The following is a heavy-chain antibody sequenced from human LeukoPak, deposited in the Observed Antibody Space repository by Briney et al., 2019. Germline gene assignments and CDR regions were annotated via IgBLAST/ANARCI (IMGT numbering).Heavy chain of an antibody. CDR1: GGSISSSSYY. CDR3: ASSHVLRFLEWKDAFDI. CDR2: IYYSGST. Sequence: PSETLSLTCTVSGGSISSSSYYWGWIRQPPGKGLEWIGSIYYSGSTYYNPSLKSRVTISVDTSKNQFSLKLSSVTAADTAVYYCASSHVLRFLEWKDAFDIWGQGTMVTVSS. J-gene: IGHJ3*02. V-gene: IGHV4-39*07. D-gene: IGHD3-3*01.